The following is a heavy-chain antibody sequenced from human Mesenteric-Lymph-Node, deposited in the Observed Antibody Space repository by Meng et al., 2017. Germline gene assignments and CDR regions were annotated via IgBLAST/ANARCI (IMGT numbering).Heavy chain of an antibody. CDR3: TRGHLFNWNFIDI. CDR1: GFTFTRYG. J-gene: IGHJ4*02. Sequence: QLVESGGGVVQPGKALTLSRAGSGFTFTRYGLLWGRQAPGKGLEWVAVISHDGIKNYYADSVKGRFTISRDNSRNTVSLQMDSLRVEDTAMYYCTRGHLFNWNFIDIWGQGTLVTVSS. V-gene: IGHV3-30-3*01. D-gene: IGHD1-7*01. CDR2: ISHDGIKN.